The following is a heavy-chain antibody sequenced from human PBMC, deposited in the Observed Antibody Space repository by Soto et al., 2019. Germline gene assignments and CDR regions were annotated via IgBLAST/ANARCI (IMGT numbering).Heavy chain of an antibody. Sequence: PGESLKISCKGSGYSFTSYWLAWVCQMPGKGLEGMGIIYPGDSDTRYSPYFPGQVTISADKSISTAYLQWSSLKASGTALDYCTGQEVATKCVDAFDIWGRVTRVT. D-gene: IGHD5-12*01. V-gene: IGHV5-51*01. CDR3: TGQEVATKCVDAFDI. CDR2: IYPGDSDT. CDR1: GYSFTSYW. J-gene: IGHJ3*02.